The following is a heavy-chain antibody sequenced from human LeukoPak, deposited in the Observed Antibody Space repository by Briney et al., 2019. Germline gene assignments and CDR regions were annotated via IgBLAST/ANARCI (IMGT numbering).Heavy chain of an antibody. V-gene: IGHV3-23*01. Sequence: PGGSLRLSCAASGFTFSNYAMSWVRQAPGKGLEWVSAISKTGDATWYPDSVKGRLTISRDKSKNILYLQMNSLRAEDTALYYCARDRDFPRGQLDYWGQGTLVTVSS. CDR3: ARDRDFPRGQLDY. J-gene: IGHJ4*02. CDR1: GFTFSNYA. D-gene: IGHD2-21*02. CDR2: ISKTGDAT.